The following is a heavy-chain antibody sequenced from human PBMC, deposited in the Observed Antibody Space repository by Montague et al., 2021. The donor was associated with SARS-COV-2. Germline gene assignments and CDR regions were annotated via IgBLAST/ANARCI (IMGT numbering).Heavy chain of an antibody. J-gene: IGHJ3*02. D-gene: IGHD2-8*01. CDR2: VSTGVNEK. CDR1: GFSFSSFS. Sequence: SLRLSCAASGFSFSSFSMHWVRQAPGKGLESLAVVSTGVNEKYYSGSVRGRFTISRDNSKNTVSLQVNSLRVEDTAVYYCVRDPGMNGLDIWGQGTRVTVSS. V-gene: IGHV3-30*04. CDR3: VRDPGMNGLDI.